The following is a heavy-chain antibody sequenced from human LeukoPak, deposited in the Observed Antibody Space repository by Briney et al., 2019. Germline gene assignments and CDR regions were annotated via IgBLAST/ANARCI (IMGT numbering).Heavy chain of an antibody. CDR3: AAVHFGYFTF. D-gene: IGHD3-3*01. V-gene: IGHV3-11*01. CDR1: GLTFSDYH. J-gene: IGHJ4*02. Sequence: GGSLRLSCAASGLTFSDYHMSWIRQAPGKGLEWVSHISDNGRTKYYANSVQGRFTVSRDNAKNSLYLQMNSLRADDTAVYYCAAVHFGYFTFWGQGTLVPVSS. CDR2: ISDNGRTK.